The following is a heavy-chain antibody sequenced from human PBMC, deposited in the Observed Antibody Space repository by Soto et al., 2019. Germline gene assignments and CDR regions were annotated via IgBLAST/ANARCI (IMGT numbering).Heavy chain of an antibody. D-gene: IGHD6-13*01. Sequence: QVQLVESGGGVVQPGRSLRLSCAASGFTFSSYAMHWVRQAPGKGLEWVAVISYDGSNKYYADSVKGRFTISRDNSKNPLYLQMNRLRAEDTAVYYCARDGALSSSWYGGWFDPWGQGTLVTVSS. CDR2: ISYDGSNK. J-gene: IGHJ5*02. V-gene: IGHV3-30-3*01. CDR1: GFTFSSYA. CDR3: ARDGALSSSWYGGWFDP.